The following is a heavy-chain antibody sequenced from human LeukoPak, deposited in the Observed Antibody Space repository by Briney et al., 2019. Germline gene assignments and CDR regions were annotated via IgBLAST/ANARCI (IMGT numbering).Heavy chain of an antibody. CDR1: GFTLSSYD. J-gene: IGHJ2*01. Sequence: AGSLTLSCSGSGFTLSSYDMHWVRQAPGEGLEGLLGIYIAGDTYYPGSVSGRFTISRETAENSLYLQVNSLRDGDAGVYYCGRTTVTSGPYWYFDLWGRGTLVTVS. V-gene: IGHV3-13*01. CDR3: GRTTVTSGPYWYFDL. CDR2: IYIAGDT. D-gene: IGHD4-17*01.